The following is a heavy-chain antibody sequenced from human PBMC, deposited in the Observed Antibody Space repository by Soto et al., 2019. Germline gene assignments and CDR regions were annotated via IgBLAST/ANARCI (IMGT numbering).Heavy chain of an antibody. Sequence: SETLSLTCTVSGGSVNSDSYYWSWIRQPPGKGLEWIGYIYHTGRSKYNPSLKSRLTISLDMSRNQFSLQLTSVTAADTALYYCARVSDEYGGNGAFDYWGLGTLVTVSS. CDR3: ARVSDEYGGNGAFDY. V-gene: IGHV4-61*01. D-gene: IGHD4-17*01. CDR2: IYHTGRS. J-gene: IGHJ4*02. CDR1: GGSVNSDSYY.